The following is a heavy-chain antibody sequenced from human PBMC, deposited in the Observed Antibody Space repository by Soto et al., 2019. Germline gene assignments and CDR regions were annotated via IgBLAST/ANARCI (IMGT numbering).Heavy chain of an antibody. CDR1: GYTFTSYY. D-gene: IGHD2-2*01. CDR2: INPSGGSS. Sequence: ASVKVSCKASGYTFTSYYMHWVRQAPGQGLEWMGMINPSGGSSSYAQKFQGRVTIIRDTSASTAYMDLSSLRSEDTAVYYCARGSTSSWPFDYWGQGTLVTVSS. J-gene: IGHJ4*02. V-gene: IGHV1-46*01. CDR3: ARGSTSSWPFDY.